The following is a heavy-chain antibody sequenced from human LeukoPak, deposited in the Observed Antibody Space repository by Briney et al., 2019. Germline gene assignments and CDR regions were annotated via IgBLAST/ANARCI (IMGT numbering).Heavy chain of an antibody. D-gene: IGHD2-2*01. Sequence: GGSLRLSCAASGFTFSSYAMHWVRQAPGKGLEWVAVISYDGSNKYYADSVKGRFTISRDNSKNTLYLQMNSLRAEDTAVYYCARRPVVPARGYYGMDAWGQGPRSPSP. CDR1: GFTFSSYA. V-gene: IGHV3-30-3*01. CDR2: ISYDGSNK. J-gene: IGHJ6*02. CDR3: ARRPVVPARGYYGMDA.